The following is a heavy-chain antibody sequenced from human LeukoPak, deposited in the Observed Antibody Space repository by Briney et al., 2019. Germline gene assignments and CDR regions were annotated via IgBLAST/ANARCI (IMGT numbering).Heavy chain of an antibody. CDR2: IYYNGSN. V-gene: IGHV4-59*08. CDR3: ARQNSYCRIDG. J-gene: IGHJ4*02. D-gene: IGHD5-18*01. CDR1: GGSIRSYY. Sequence: SETLSLTCTVAGGSIRSYYWSWVRQPPGKGLEWIGYIYYNGSNNYNPPLRSRVTTSVDTSKNHFSLKLRAVTAAATAVYSWARQNSYCRIDGWGQGTLGPVSA.